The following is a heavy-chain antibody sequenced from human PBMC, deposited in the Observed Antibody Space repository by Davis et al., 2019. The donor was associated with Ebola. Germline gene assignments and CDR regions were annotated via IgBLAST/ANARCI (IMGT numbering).Heavy chain of an antibody. V-gene: IGHV5-51*01. CDR1: GYSFTNYW. CDR2: IYPGDSDT. CDR3: ARREMATGGYFDY. D-gene: IGHD5-24*01. J-gene: IGHJ4*02. Sequence: GESLKISCKGSGYSFTNYWIGWVRQMPGKVLEWMGIIYPGDSDTRYSPSFQGQVTISADKSISTAYLHWSSLKASDTAMYYCARREMATGGYFDYWGQGALVSVAS.